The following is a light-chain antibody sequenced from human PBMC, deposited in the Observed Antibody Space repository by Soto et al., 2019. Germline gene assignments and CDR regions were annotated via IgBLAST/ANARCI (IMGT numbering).Light chain of an antibody. J-gene: IGKJ1*01. CDR3: QQSYSSWT. CDR1: QSISSF. CDR2: AAS. Sequence: DLQMTQSPSSLSASVGDRVTITCRASQSISSFLHWYQQKPGKAPKVLIYAASRLESGVPSRFSGSGSGTDFTLTISSLQPEDFATFYCQQSYSSWTFGQGTKVDIK. V-gene: IGKV1-39*01.